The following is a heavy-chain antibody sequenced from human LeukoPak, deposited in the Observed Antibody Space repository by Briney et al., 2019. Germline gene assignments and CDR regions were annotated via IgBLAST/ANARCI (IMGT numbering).Heavy chain of an antibody. CDR1: GFTFSSYA. CDR3: AKRRGYYDSSGYYFGDNFDY. Sequence: GGSLRLSWAASGFTFSSYAMSWVRQAPGKGLEWVSAISGSGGSTYYADSVKGRFTISRDNSKNTLYLQMNSLRAEDTAVYYCAKRRGYYDSSGYYFGDNFDYWGQGTLVTVSS. J-gene: IGHJ4*02. V-gene: IGHV3-23*01. D-gene: IGHD3-22*01. CDR2: ISGSGGST.